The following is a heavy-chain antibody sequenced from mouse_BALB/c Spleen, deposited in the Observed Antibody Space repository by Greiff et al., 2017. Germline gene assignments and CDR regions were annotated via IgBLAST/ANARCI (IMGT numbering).Heavy chain of an antibody. J-gene: IGHJ4*01. Sequence: QVQLQQSGAELVRPGSSVKISCKASGYAFSSYWMNWVKQRPGQGLEWIGQIYPGDGDTNYNGKFKGKATLTADKSSSTAYMQLSSLTSEDSAVYFCARSGITTRGRSAMDYWGQGTSVTVSS. CDR3: ARSGITTRGRSAMDY. V-gene: IGHV1-80*01. CDR2: IYPGDGDT. D-gene: IGHD2-4*01. CDR1: GYAFSSYW.